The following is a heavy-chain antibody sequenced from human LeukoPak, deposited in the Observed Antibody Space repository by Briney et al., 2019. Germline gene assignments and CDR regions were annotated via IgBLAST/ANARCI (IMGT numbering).Heavy chain of an antibody. V-gene: IGHV3-53*01. CDR2: IYSGGST. Sequence: GGSLGLSCAASGFTVSSNYMSWVRQAPGKGLEWVSVIYSGGSTYYADSVKGRFTISRDNSKNTLYLQMNSLRAEDTAVYYCARVDGYYYYYMDVWGKGTTVTVSS. CDR1: GFTVSSNY. J-gene: IGHJ6*03. D-gene: IGHD5-24*01. CDR3: ARVDGYYYYYMDV.